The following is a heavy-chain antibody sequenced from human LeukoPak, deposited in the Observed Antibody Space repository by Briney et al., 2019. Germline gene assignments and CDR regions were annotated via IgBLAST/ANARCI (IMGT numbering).Heavy chain of an antibody. J-gene: IGHJ4*02. Sequence: GGSLRLSCTASGFTFTSYDMHWVRQATGKGLEWVSGIGTAGDTYYPGAVKGRFAISRENAKNSLYLQMNSLRAGDTAVYYCARARGSGSYHLDYWGQGTLVTVSS. V-gene: IGHV3-13*04. CDR2: IGTAGDT. CDR3: ARARGSGSYHLDY. D-gene: IGHD3-10*01. CDR1: GFTFTSYD.